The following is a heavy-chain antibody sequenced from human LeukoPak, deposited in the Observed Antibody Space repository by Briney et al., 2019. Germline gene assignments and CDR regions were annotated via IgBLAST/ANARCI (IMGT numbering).Heavy chain of an antibody. V-gene: IGHV3-7*03. D-gene: IGHD3-22*01. CDR2: IKQDGSEK. CDR3: ARGYDRSGYDY. CDR1: GFTFSSYW. J-gene: IGHJ4*02. Sequence: GGSLRLSCAASGFTFSSYWMSWVRQAPGKGLEWVANIKQDGSEKYYADTVKGRFTISRDNANNTLYLQMNSLTAEDTAVYYCARGYDRSGYDYSGQGTLVTVSS.